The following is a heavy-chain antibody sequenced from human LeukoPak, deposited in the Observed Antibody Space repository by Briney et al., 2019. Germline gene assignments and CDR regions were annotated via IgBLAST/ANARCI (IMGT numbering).Heavy chain of an antibody. CDR1: GGTFSSYA. Sequence: ASVKVSCKASGGTFSSYAISWVRQAPGQGLEWMGGIIPIFGTANYAQKFQGRVTITADESTSTAYMELSSLRSEDTAVYYCGRVSGYSSSWYPLDYWGQGTLVTVSS. CDR3: GRVSGYSSSWYPLDY. CDR2: IIPIFGTA. V-gene: IGHV1-69*13. J-gene: IGHJ4*02. D-gene: IGHD6-13*01.